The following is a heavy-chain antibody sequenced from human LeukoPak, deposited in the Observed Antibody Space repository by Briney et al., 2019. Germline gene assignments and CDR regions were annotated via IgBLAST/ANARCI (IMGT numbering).Heavy chain of an antibody. Sequence: ASVKVSCKASGYTFSSYGISWVRQAPGQGLEWMGWISANNGNTNYAQNVQDRVTMTTDTSTSTAYMELRSLRSDDTAVYYCARSDYYGLSRDDWGQGTLVTVSS. CDR2: ISANNGNT. V-gene: IGHV1-18*01. CDR1: GYTFSSYG. CDR3: ARSDYYGLSRDD. J-gene: IGHJ4*02. D-gene: IGHD3-10*01.